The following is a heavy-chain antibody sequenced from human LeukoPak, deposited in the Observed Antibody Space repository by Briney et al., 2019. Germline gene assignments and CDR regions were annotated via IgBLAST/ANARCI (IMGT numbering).Heavy chain of an antibody. CDR2: FSSGGGHT. Sequence: PGGSLRLSCAASGFIFSSYTMNWVRQAPGKGPEWVSSFSSGGGHTFYADSVRGRFTISRDDANNSLYLQMNSLRDEDTAVYYCTRDPILEWSMYYFDYWGQGTLVTVSS. CDR3: TRDPILEWSMYYFDY. V-gene: IGHV3-21*01. D-gene: IGHD3-3*01. J-gene: IGHJ4*02. CDR1: GFIFSSYT.